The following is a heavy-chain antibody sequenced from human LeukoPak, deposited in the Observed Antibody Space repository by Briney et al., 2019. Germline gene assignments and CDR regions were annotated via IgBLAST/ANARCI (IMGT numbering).Heavy chain of an antibody. Sequence: GGSLRLSCAASGFTFSDSYMSWIRQAPGKGLEYISYISSSGSTIYYVDSVKSRFTISRDNARNSLYLQMNSLRADDTAVYYCARGKYYFDYWGQGTLVTVSS. D-gene: IGHD3-10*01. V-gene: IGHV3-11*01. CDR2: ISSSGSTI. CDR1: GFTFSDSY. J-gene: IGHJ4*02. CDR3: ARGKYYFDY.